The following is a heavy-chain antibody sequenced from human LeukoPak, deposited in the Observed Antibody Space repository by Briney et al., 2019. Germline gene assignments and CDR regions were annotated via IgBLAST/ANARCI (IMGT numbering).Heavy chain of an antibody. Sequence: GGSLRLSCAASGFTFNTYWMSWVRQAPGKGLEWVANIKPDGTEKYYVDSVKGRFTISRDNAKNSLYLQMNSLRDEDTAVYYCAKDPWLSPYYFDSWGQGTLVTVSS. J-gene: IGHJ4*02. V-gene: IGHV3-7*01. D-gene: IGHD5-12*01. CDR3: AKDPWLSPYYFDS. CDR1: GFTFNTYW. CDR2: IKPDGTEK.